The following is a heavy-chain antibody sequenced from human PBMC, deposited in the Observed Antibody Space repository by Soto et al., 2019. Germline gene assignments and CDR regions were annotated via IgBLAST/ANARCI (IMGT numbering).Heavy chain of an antibody. V-gene: IGHV4-34*01. CDR3: ARGTDLVPPIQGRYYYYYYGVDV. Sequence: SETLSLTCAVYGGSFSGYYWSWIRQPPGKGLEWIGEINHSGSTNYNPSLKSRVTISVDTSKNQFSLKLSSVTAADTAVYYCARGTDLVPPIQGRYYYYYYGVDVWGQGTTFNVS. J-gene: IGHJ6*02. CDR2: INHSGST. D-gene: IGHD5-12*01. CDR1: GGSFSGYY.